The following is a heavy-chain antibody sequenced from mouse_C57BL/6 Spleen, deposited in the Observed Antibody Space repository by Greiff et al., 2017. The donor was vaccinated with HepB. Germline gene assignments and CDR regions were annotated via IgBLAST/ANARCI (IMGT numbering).Heavy chain of an antibody. CDR3: ARSDCGTAWFAY. Sequence: EVKLVESGGGLVKPGGSLKLSCAASGFTFSDYGMHWVRQAPEKGLEWVAYISSGSSTIYYADTVKGRFTIPRDNAKNTMFLQMTSLRSEDTAMYYCARSDCGTAWFAYWGQGTLVTVSA. J-gene: IGHJ3*01. CDR2: ISSGSSTI. V-gene: IGHV5-17*01. CDR1: GFTFSDYG. D-gene: IGHD1-1*01.